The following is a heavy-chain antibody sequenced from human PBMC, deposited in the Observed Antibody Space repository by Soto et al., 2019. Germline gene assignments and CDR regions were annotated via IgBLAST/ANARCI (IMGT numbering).Heavy chain of an antibody. Sequence: GGSLRLSCAASGFTFSSYAMSWVRQAPGKGLEWVSAISGSGGSTYYADSVKGRFTISRDNSKNTLYLQMNSLRAEDTDVYYCGRAGYFVFWGGYFTVGCAPFLYGMDVWGQGTTVTVSS. CDR1: GFTFSSYA. CDR2: ISGSGGST. CDR3: GRAGYFVFWGGYFTVGCAPFLYGMDV. V-gene: IGHV3-23*01. D-gene: IGHD3-3*01. J-gene: IGHJ6*02.